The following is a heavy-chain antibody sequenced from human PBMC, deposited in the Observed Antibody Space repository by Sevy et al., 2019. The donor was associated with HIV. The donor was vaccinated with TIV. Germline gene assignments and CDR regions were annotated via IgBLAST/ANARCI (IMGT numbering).Heavy chain of an antibody. CDR1: GFTFDDYA. V-gene: IGHV3-9*01. Sequence: GGSLRLSCAASGFTFDDYAMHWVRQAPGKGLEWVSGISWNSGSIGYADSVKGRFTISRDNAKNSLYLQMNSLRAEDTALYYCAKEVGGKRGCSSTSCPYYYYGMDVWGQGTTVTVSS. J-gene: IGHJ6*02. D-gene: IGHD2-2*01. CDR3: AKEVGGKRGCSSTSCPYYYYGMDV. CDR2: ISWNSGSI.